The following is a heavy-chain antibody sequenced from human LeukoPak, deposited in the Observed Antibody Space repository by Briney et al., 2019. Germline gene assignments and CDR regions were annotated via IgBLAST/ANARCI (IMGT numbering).Heavy chain of an antibody. V-gene: IGHV3-30-3*01. D-gene: IGHD3/OR15-3a*01. Sequence: GRSLRLSYAASGFTFSRYAMHWVRQAPSKGLEWVAVVSFDGANKYYADSVKDRFTISRDNSQNTLYLQLNSLRAEDTAVYYCARDWTLNYWGQGTLVTVSS. CDR3: ARDWTLNY. J-gene: IGHJ4*02. CDR2: VSFDGANK. CDR1: GFTFSRYA.